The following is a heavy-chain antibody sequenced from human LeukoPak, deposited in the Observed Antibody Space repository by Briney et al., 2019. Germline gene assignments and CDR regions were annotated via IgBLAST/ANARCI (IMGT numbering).Heavy chain of an antibody. CDR2: ISGSGGST. D-gene: IGHD3-9*01. J-gene: IGHJ6*03. CDR1: GFTFSSYA. CDR3: ASSRGIYDILTGYYDNYYMDV. V-gene: IGHV3-23*01. Sequence: PGGSLRLSCAASGFTFSSYAMSWVRQAPGKGLEWVSAISGSGGSTSYADSVKGRFTISRDNSKNTLYLQMNSLRAEDTAVYYCASSRGIYDILTGYYDNYYMDVWGKGTTVTVSS.